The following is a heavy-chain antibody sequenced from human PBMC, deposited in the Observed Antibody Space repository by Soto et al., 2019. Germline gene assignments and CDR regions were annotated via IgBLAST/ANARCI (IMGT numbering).Heavy chain of an antibody. CDR2: ISGSSSTT. CDR1: GFPLSSYP. V-gene: IGHV3-48*01. D-gene: IGHD3-3*01. CDR3: ARAPHYDFWSGPYYYFDY. Sequence: GGSLRLSCAASGFPLSSYPMNLVRPAPGKGLEWVSYISGSSSTTYYADSVKGRFTISRDNAKNSLYLQMNSLRAEDTAVYYCARAPHYDFWSGPYYYFDYWVQGTLVTVSS. J-gene: IGHJ4*02.